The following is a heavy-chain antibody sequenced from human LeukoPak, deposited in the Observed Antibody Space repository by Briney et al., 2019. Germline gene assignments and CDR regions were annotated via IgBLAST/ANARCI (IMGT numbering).Heavy chain of an antibody. CDR1: GGSFNAYY. CDR3: ARVGDTYYYYYMDV. J-gene: IGHJ6*03. V-gene: IGHV4-34*01. CDR2: INHSGST. D-gene: IGHD3-16*01. Sequence: SETLSLTCGVYGGSFNAYYWSWIRQPPGKGLEWIGEINHSGSTNYNPSLKSQVTISLDTSKSQFSLKLSSVTAADTAVYYCARVGDTYYYYYMDVWGKGTTVTVSS.